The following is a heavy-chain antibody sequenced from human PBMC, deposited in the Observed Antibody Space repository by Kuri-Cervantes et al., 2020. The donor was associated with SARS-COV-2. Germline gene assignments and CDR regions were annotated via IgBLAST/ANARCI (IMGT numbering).Heavy chain of an antibody. CDR3: ARAYQGLGIWGDIDY. CDR2: INPNSGGT. Sequence: ASVKVSCKAPETTFPNYDINWVRQATGQGLEWMGWINPNSGGTNYAQKFQGRVTMTRDTSISTAYMELSRLRSDDTAVYYCARAYQGLGIWGDIDYWGQGTLVTVSS. D-gene: IGHD3-16*01. V-gene: IGHV1-2*02. J-gene: IGHJ4*02. CDR1: ETTFPNYD.